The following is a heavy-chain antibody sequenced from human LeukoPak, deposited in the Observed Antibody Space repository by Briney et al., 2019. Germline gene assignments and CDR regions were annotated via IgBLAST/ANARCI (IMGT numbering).Heavy chain of an antibody. CDR3: AKTGGPWD. D-gene: IGHD7-27*01. Sequence: PGGSLRLSCAASGLTFGSSFMTWVRQAPGKGLEWVSVIFSDGTTYYTDSVKGRFTISRDNSKNTLYLQLNSLRAEDTAVYYCAKTGGPWDWGQGTLVTVSS. V-gene: IGHV3-53*01. J-gene: IGHJ4*02. CDR2: IFSDGTT. CDR1: GLTFGSSF.